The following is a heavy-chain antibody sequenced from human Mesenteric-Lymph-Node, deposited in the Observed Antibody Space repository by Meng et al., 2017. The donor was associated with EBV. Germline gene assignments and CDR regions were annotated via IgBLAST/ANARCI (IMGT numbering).Heavy chain of an antibody. Sequence: QVQLQESGPGLVKPSETLSLTCTASGGSVSSGSYYWSWIRQPPGKGLEWIGYIYYSGSTNYNPSLKSRVTISVDTSKNQFSLKLSSVTAADTAVYYCARATVKNWFDPWGQGTLVTVSS. D-gene: IGHD4-17*01. CDR1: GGSVSSGSYY. CDR3: ARATVKNWFDP. V-gene: IGHV4-61*01. CDR2: IYYSGST. J-gene: IGHJ5*02.